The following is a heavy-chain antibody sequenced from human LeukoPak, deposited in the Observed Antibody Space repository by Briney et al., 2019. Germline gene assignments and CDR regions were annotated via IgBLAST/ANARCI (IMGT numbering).Heavy chain of an antibody. CDR3: ARDEATMVRGHDY. J-gene: IGHJ4*02. V-gene: IGHV3-7*01. CDR1: GFTISNYW. D-gene: IGHD3-10*01. Sequence: PGGSLRLSCAASGFTISNYWMSWVRQAPGKGLEWLANIKQGGRESYYVDSVKGLFTISRDNGKNSLYLQMNSLRADDTAVYFCARDEATMVRGHDYWGQGTLVTVSS. CDR2: IKQGGRES.